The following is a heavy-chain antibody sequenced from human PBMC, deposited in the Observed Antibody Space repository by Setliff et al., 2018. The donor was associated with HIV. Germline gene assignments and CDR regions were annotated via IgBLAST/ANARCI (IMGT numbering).Heavy chain of an antibody. CDR3: AREIWGQVAHVQYGMDV. D-gene: IGHD5-12*01. Sequence: SETLSLTCTVSGGSISSYYWSWIRQPAGKGLEWIGRFYTSGSTNYNPSLKSRVTMSVDTSKNQFSLKVRYVTAADTAIYYCAREIWGQVAHVQYGMDVWGQGTTVTVSS. CDR2: FYTSGST. CDR1: GGSISSYY. J-gene: IGHJ6*02. V-gene: IGHV4-4*07.